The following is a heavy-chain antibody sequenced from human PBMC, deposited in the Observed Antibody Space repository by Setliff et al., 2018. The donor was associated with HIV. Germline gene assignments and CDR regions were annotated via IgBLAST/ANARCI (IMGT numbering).Heavy chain of an antibody. CDR2: INAGNGNT. V-gene: IGHV1-3*01. J-gene: IGHJ4*02. CDR3: ARRYHDYSNPFDY. D-gene: IGHD4-4*01. CDR1: GYTFTSYA. Sequence: ASVKVSCKASGYTFTSYAMHWVRQAPGQRLEWMGWINAGNGNTKYSQKFQSRVTITRDTSASTAYMELSSLRSEDTAVYYCARRYHDYSNPFDYWGQGTLVTVSS.